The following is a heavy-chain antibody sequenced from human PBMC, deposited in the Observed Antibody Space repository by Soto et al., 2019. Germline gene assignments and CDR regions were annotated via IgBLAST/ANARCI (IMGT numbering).Heavy chain of an antibody. Sequence: QLQLQESGPGLVKPSETLSLTCTVSGGSISSSSYYWGWIRQPPGKGLEWIGSIYYSGSTYYNPSLKSRVTISVDTSKNQFSLKLSSVTAADTAVYYCARHIQEYYDFWSGYYNLGAFDIWGQGTMVTVSS. CDR2: IYYSGST. J-gene: IGHJ3*02. CDR1: GGSISSSSYY. D-gene: IGHD3-3*01. V-gene: IGHV4-39*01. CDR3: ARHIQEYYDFWSGYYNLGAFDI.